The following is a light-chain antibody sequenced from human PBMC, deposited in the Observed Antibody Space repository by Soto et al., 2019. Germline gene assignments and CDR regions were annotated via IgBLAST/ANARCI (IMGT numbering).Light chain of an antibody. V-gene: IGKV2D-29*01. J-gene: IGKJ4*01. CDR3: MQSVQFPRN. Sequence: VITQSPRSLPVPLGHATSIFFMTSQTLVHSDGNSYLNWFQQRPGHPPQLLIFEVSNRFSGVSDRFSGSGSGTDFTLKISRVEAEDVGVYYCMQSVQFPRNFGGGTKVDIK. CDR2: EVS. CDR1: QTLVHSDGNSY.